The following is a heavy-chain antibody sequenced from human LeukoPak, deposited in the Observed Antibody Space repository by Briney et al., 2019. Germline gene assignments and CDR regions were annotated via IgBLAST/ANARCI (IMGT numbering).Heavy chain of an antibody. J-gene: IGHJ5*02. CDR1: GYTFTSYG. V-gene: IGHV1-18*01. Sequence: ASVKVSCKASGYTFTSYGISWVRQAPGQGLEWMGWISAYNGNTNYAQKLQGRVTMTTDTSTSTAYMELRSLRSADTAVYYCARVSNYYDFWSGYYRVKDWFGPWGQGTLVTVSS. D-gene: IGHD3-3*01. CDR3: ARVSNYYDFWSGYYRVKDWFGP. CDR2: ISAYNGNT.